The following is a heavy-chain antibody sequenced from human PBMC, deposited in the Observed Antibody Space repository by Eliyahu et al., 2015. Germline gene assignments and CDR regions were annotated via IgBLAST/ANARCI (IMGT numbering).Heavy chain of an antibody. CDR3: AREATSSDFWSGYYNFDH. V-gene: IGHV3-15*01. Sequence: EVLLVESGGGLVKPGGSLRLSCAASGITFRNAWMTWVRQSPGKGLEWVGRIKSEADGGTADYGAPVKARFTISRDDSKDTLYLQMNSLQTEDTAVYYCAREATSSDFWSGYYNFDHWGQGTLVTVSS. D-gene: IGHD3-3*01. CDR1: GITFRNAW. CDR2: IKSEADGGTA. J-gene: IGHJ4*02.